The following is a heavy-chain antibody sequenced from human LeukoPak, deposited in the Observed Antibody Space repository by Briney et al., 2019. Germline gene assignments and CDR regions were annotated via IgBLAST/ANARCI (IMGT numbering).Heavy chain of an antibody. CDR2: ISGSGGST. V-gene: IGHV3-23*01. CDR3: AKPLIPLVTECYFDY. CDR1: GFTFSSYA. Sequence: PGGSLRLSCAASGFTFSSYAMSWVRQAPGKGLEWVSAISGSGGSTYYADSVKGRFTISRDNSKNTLYLQMNSLRAEDTAVYYCAKPLIPLVTECYFDYWGQGTLVTVSS. J-gene: IGHJ4*02. D-gene: IGHD1-14*01.